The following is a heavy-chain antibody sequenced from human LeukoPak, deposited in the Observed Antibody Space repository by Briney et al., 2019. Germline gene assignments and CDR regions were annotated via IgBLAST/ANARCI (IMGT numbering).Heavy chain of an antibody. J-gene: IGHJ4*02. Sequence: ASVKVSCNASGYTFTGYYMHWVRQAPGQGLEWMGWINPNSGDTKYAQKFQGRVTMTRDTSISTAYMELSRLRSDDTAVYYCATQRGSYLWGTDFDYWGQGTLVTVSS. CDR2: INPNSGDT. CDR1: GYTFTGYY. D-gene: IGHD3-16*01. V-gene: IGHV1-2*02. CDR3: ATQRGSYLWGTDFDY.